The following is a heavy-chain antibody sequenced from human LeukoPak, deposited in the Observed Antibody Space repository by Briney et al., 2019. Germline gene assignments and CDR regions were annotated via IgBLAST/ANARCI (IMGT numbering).Heavy chain of an antibody. CDR3: TRDRAYGPLTGDY. V-gene: IGHV4-59*01. Sequence: HPSETLSLTCTFSGGSINSYYWSWIRQPPGKGLEWIGYMYYSGSPNYNPSLKSRVTISVDTSKSQFSLKLSSVTAADAAVYYCTRDRAYGPLTGDYWGQGTLVTVSS. CDR2: MYYSGSP. D-gene: IGHD3-10*01. J-gene: IGHJ4*02. CDR1: GGSINSYY.